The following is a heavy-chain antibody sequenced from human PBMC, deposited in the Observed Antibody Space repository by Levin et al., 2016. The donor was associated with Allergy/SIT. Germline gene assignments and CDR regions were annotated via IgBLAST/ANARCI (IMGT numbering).Heavy chain of an antibody. CDR1: GGSINSYY. Sequence: SETLSLTCTVSGGSINSYYWSWIRQSPGKGLEWIGYILYTGSTSYNPSLKSRVSISIDTSKRFSLRLISATAADTAVYYCARVATDRITMLGVPRGGAFDIWGQGTVVTVSS. V-gene: IGHV4-59*13. CDR3: ARVATDRITMLGVPRGGAFDI. J-gene: IGHJ3*02. D-gene: IGHD3-3*01. CDR2: ILYTGST.